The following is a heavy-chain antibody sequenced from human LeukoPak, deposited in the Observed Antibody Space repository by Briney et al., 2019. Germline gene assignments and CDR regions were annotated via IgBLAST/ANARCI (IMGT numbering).Heavy chain of an antibody. CDR2: IRSSGVST. Sequence: GGSLRLSCAASGFTFSSYAMAWVRQAPGKGLDWVAAIRSSGVSTYYADSVKGRFTISRDNSKNTLYLHMNSLRAEDTAVYYCAKDTGSYPSSQFDSWGQGTLVTVSS. D-gene: IGHD1-26*01. CDR1: GFTFSSYA. CDR3: AKDTGSYPSSQFDS. J-gene: IGHJ4*02. V-gene: IGHV3-23*01.